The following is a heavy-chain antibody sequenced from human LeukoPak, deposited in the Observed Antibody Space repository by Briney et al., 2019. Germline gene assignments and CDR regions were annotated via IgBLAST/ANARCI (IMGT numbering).Heavy chain of an antibody. J-gene: IGHJ4*02. Sequence: ASVKVSCKASGYTFYDYGFSWVRQAPGQGLEWMGWINTYNGNTNYAHKFQGRVTLTTDTSTRTAYLELRSLRLDDTAKYYCARGLWDYYNSSDYSFDYWGQGTLVTVSS. CDR3: ARGLWDYYNSSDYSFDY. V-gene: IGHV1-18*01. CDR1: GYTFYDYG. D-gene: IGHD3-22*01. CDR2: INTYNGNT.